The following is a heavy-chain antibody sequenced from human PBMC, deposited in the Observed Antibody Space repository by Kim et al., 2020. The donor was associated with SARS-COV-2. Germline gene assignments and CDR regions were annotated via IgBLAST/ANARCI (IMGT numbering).Heavy chain of an antibody. CDR2: IYPGDSDT. CDR1: GYSFTSYW. Sequence: GESLKIPCKGSGYSFTSYWIGLVRQMPGKGLEWIGIIYPGDSDTRYSPSFQGQVPISADKSISTAYLQWSSLKASDTAMYYCATQYCSGVSCDFDYWGQGTLVTVSS. J-gene: IGHJ4*02. CDR3: ATQYCSGVSCDFDY. V-gene: IGHV5-51*01. D-gene: IGHD2-15*01.